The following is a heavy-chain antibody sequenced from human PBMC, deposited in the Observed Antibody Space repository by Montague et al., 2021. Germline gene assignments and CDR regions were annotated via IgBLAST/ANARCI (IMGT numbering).Heavy chain of an antibody. V-gene: IGHV4-39*01. J-gene: IGHJ4*02. CDR2: NYYRGNT. Sequence: SETLSLTCTVSGGSISSSPFYWGWIRQSPGKGLEWIGSNYYRGNTYYNPSLKSRVSLSIDTSKNQFSLKMNSVTAADTAVYYCARAGPRTYGGDSLDYGGQGALVTVSS. CDR1: GGSISSSPFY. D-gene: IGHD3-10*01. CDR3: ARAGPRTYGGDSLDY.